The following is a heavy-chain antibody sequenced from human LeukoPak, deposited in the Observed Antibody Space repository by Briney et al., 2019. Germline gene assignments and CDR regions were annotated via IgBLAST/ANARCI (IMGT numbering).Heavy chain of an antibody. J-gene: IGHJ4*02. CDR2: IGSGGRNI. CDR1: GFTFSSYE. D-gene: IGHD5-12*01. V-gene: IGHV3-48*03. Sequence: GGSLRLSCAVSGFTFSSYEMTWVRQAPGEGLEWVSYIGSGGRNIDYADSVKGRFTISRDNAKNSLYLQMNSLRADDTAVYYCARRIPSSGYSSFDYWGQGTLVTVSS. CDR3: ARRIPSSGYSSFDY.